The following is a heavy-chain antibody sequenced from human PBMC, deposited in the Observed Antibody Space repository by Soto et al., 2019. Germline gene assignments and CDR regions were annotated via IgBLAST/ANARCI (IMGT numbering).Heavy chain of an antibody. J-gene: IGHJ4*02. CDR2: TRNKVDSYTT. CDR1: GFTFSDHY. D-gene: IGHD1-26*01. V-gene: IGHV3-72*01. CDR3: ATGTVGAMDY. Sequence: EVQLVESGGDLVQPGGSLRLSYAASGFTFSDHYMEWVRQAPGKGLEWVGRTRNKVDSYTTEYAASVRGRFTISRDDSKTSLYLQMNSLKTEDTALYYCATGTVGAMDYWGQGTLVTVSS.